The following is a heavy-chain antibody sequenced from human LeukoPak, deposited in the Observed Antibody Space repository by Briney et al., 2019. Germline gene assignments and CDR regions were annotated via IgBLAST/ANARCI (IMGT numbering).Heavy chain of an antibody. Sequence: GGSLRLSCAASGFTFSSYAMSWVRQAPGKGLEWVSVIYSGGSTYYADSVKGRFTISRDNSKNTLYLQMNSLRAEDTAVYYCARDRAAAAGTGYWGQGTLVTVSS. J-gene: IGHJ4*02. D-gene: IGHD6-13*01. CDR2: IYSGGST. CDR1: GFTFSSYA. V-gene: IGHV3-66*01. CDR3: ARDRAAAAGTGY.